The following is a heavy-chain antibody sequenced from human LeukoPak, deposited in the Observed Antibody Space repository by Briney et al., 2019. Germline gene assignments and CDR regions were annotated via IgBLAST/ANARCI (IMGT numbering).Heavy chain of an antibody. Sequence: GGSLRLSCAASGFNFMRYAMSWVRQAPGKGQEWVSSVSTDGDTYYTDSVKGRFTISRDGSTNTLFLQMISLRAGDTALYYCARSRSGSVAGTSDYWGQGTLVIVSS. CDR1: GFNFMRYA. CDR2: VSTDGDT. CDR3: ARSRSGSVAGTSDY. V-gene: IGHV3-23*01. D-gene: IGHD6-19*01. J-gene: IGHJ4*02.